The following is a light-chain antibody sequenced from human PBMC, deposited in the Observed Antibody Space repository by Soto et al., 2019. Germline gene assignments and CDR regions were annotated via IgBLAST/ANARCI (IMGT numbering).Light chain of an antibody. J-gene: IGKJ1*01. CDR3: QKYDSVPWS. V-gene: IGKV1-27*01. Sequence: DIQMTQSPSSQSASVGDRVTITCRASQGIGNNLAWYQQKPGKVPKVLIYTASTLHSGVPSRFSGSGSGTDFTLTINSLQPEDVATYFCQKYDSVPWSFGQGTRVEI. CDR1: QGIGNN. CDR2: TAS.